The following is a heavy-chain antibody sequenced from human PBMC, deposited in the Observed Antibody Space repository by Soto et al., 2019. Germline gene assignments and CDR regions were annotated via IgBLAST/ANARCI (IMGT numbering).Heavy chain of an antibody. CDR1: GYTFTGYY. CDR3: ARGLSRDYYYYGMDV. CDR2: INPNSGGT. Sequence: ASVKVSCKASGYTFTGYYMHWVRQAPGQGLEWMGWINPNSGGTNYAQKFQGWVTMTRDTSISTAYMELSRLRSDDTAVYYCARGLSRDYYYYGMDVWGQGTTVTV. D-gene: IGHD2-15*01. J-gene: IGHJ6*02. V-gene: IGHV1-2*04.